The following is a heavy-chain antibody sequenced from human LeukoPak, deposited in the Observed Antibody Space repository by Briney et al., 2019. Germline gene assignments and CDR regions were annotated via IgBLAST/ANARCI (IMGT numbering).Heavy chain of an antibody. J-gene: IGHJ5*02. V-gene: IGHV1-2*06. Sequence: ASVKVSCKASGYTFTGYYMHWVRQAPGQGLEWMGRINPNSGGTNYAEKFQGRATMTRDTSISTAYMELSRLRSDDTAVYYCARDRIAAAGQLYNWFDPWGQGTLVTVSS. CDR2: INPNSGGT. CDR3: ARDRIAAAGQLYNWFDP. CDR1: GYTFTGYY. D-gene: IGHD6-13*01.